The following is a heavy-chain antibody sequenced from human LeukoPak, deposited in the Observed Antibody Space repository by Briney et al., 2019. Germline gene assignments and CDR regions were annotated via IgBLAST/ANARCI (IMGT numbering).Heavy chain of an antibody. J-gene: IGHJ4*02. CDR2: IYSSGSI. CDR1: GXSISSYY. D-gene: IGHD3-10*01. V-gene: IGHV4-4*07. Sequence: SETLSLTCTVSGXSISSYYGSWIRQPAGKGLERIGRIYSSGSINYNPSLKSRVTMSVDTSKNQFSLKLTSVTAADTAVYYCARAPVIMVRGVVMPNNKGEIAYYFDFWGQGTLVTVSS. CDR3: ARAPVIMVRGVVMPNNKGEIAYYFDF.